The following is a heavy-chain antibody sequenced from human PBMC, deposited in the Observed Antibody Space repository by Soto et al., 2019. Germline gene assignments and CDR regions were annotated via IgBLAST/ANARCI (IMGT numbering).Heavy chain of an antibody. V-gene: IGHV3-15*07. CDR1: GFTFSNAW. D-gene: IGHD5-12*01. CDR2: IKSKTDGGTT. CDR3: GRATIIGY. J-gene: IGHJ4*02. Sequence: EVQLVESGGGLVKPGGSLRLSCAASGFTFSNAWMNWVRQAPGKGLEWVGRIKSKTDGGTTDYATPVKGRFTISRDDSRRTVYLQRNSLKTEDTAVYYCGRATIIGYWGQGTLVTVSS.